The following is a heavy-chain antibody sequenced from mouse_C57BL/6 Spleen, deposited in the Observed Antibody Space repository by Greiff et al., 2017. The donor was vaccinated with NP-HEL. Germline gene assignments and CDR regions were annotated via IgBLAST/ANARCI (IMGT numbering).Heavy chain of an antibody. V-gene: IGHV1-69*01. CDR2: IDPSDSYT. Sequence: QVQLKQPGAELVMPGASVKLSCKASGYTFTSYWMHWVKQRPGQGLEWIGEIDPSDSYTNYNQKFKGKSTLTVDKSSSTAYMQLSSLTSEDSAVYYCARNYYYGSHYAMDYWGQGTSVTVSS. CDR1: GYTFTSYW. D-gene: IGHD1-1*01. J-gene: IGHJ4*01. CDR3: ARNYYYGSHYAMDY.